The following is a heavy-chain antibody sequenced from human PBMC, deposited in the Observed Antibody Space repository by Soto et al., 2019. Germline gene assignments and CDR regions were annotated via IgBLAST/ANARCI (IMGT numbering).Heavy chain of an antibody. CDR3: ARDKYDRDIDHWFSEF. V-gene: IGHV3-23*01. D-gene: IGHD3-3*01. CDR2: VSESGIGT. J-gene: IGHJ4*02. CDR1: GFTVSGYA. Sequence: EVQLLESGGGLVQPRGSLRLSCAASGFTVSGYAMSWARQAPGKGLEWVSSVSESGIGTYYADSVKGRFTISRDTSKNTLYPQMNGLTVEDTAVYFCARDKYDRDIDHWFSEFWGPGTLVSVSS.